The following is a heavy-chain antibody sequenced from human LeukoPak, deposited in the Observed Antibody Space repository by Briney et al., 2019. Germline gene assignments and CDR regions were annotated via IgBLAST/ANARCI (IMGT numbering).Heavy chain of an antibody. CDR2: LTGSGGST. J-gene: IGHJ4*02. CDR3: AKDLAPAAY. CDR1: GFTFSSSS. V-gene: IGHV3-23*01. D-gene: IGHD2-2*01. Sequence: GGPLRLSCAASGFTFSSSSMSWVRQAPGKVVEWVSALTGSGGSTYYADSVKGRFTISRDNSRKTLFLQMNSLRAEDTAVYYCAKDLAPAAYWGQGTLVTVSS.